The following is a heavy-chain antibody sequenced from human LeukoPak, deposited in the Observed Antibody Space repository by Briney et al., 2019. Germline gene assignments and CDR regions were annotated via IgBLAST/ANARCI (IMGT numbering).Heavy chain of an antibody. CDR2: IKQDGSDM. Sequence: GGSLRLSCAASGFTFGSYWMTWVRQAPGKGLEWVANIKQDGSDMYYVASVKGRSTISRDNARNTLFLQMNSLRAEDTAVYYCARTFLGDYWGQGTLVTVSS. J-gene: IGHJ4*02. CDR3: ARTFLGDY. V-gene: IGHV3-7*01. CDR1: GFTFGSYW.